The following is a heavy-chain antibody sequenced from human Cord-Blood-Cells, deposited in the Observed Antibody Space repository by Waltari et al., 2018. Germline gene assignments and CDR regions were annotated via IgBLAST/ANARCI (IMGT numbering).Heavy chain of an antibody. J-gene: IGHJ6*02. D-gene: IGHD3-3*01. CDR1: GGSISSSSYY. Sequence: QLQLQESGPGLVKPSETLSLTCTVSGGSISSSSYYWGWIRQPPGKGLSWIGSIYYSGSTYYNPSLKGRVTISVDTSKNQFSLKLSSVTAADTAVYYCARHDYDFWSGYYPHYYYYGMDVWGQGTTVTVSS. CDR2: IYYSGST. V-gene: IGHV4-39*01. CDR3: ARHDYDFWSGYYPHYYYYGMDV.